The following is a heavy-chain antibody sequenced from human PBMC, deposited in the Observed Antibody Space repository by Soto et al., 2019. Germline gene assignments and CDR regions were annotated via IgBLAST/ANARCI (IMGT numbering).Heavy chain of an antibody. Sequence: EVQLVESGGGLVKPGGSLRLSCAASGFTFSSYSMNWVRQAPGKGLEWVSSISSSGTYTYYADSVKGRFTISRDNAKYSLYLQMNSLRAEDTAVYYCARVYSTTTGTYYYGMDVWGQGTTVTVSS. J-gene: IGHJ6*02. D-gene: IGHD1-1*01. CDR3: ARVYSTTTGTYYYGMDV. CDR1: GFTFSSYS. CDR2: ISSSGTYT. V-gene: IGHV3-21*01.